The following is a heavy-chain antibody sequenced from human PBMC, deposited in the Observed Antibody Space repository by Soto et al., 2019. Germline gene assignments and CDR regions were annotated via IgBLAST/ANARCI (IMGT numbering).Heavy chain of an antibody. J-gene: IGHJ6*02. CDR1: GYTFTRSG. D-gene: IGHD2-15*01. Sequence: QVQLVQSGAEVKKPGASVKVSCKASGYTFTRSGISWARQAPGQGPEWMGWISSYNGDTNYAQPFQGRVTMTTDTSTSNGYMEMRSLRSDDTAVYYWSREGVAPYHFYGMDIWGQGAPVTVSS. V-gene: IGHV1-18*01. CDR2: ISSYNGDT. CDR3: SREGVAPYHFYGMDI.